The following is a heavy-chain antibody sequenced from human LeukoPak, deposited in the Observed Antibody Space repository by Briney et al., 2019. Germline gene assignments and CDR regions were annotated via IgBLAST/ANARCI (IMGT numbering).Heavy chain of an antibody. CDR2: IYPGDSDT. V-gene: IGHV5-51*01. D-gene: IGHD3-10*01. CDR3: ARHPYGSGSYFPNWFDP. CDR1: GYSFTSYW. J-gene: IGHJ5*02. Sequence: GESLKISCKCSGYSFTSYWIGWVRQMPGKGLEWMGIIYPGDSDTRYSPSFQGQVTISADKSISTAYLQWSSLKASDTAMYYCARHPYGSGSYFPNWFDPWGQGTLVTVSS.